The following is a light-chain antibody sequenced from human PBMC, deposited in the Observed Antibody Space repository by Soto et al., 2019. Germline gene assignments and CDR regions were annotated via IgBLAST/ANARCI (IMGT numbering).Light chain of an antibody. CDR1: SSNIGSKT. CDR2: SNY. Sequence: QSVLTQPPSASGTPGQRLTLSCSGSSSNIGSKTVNWYQQLPGTAPKLLIYSNYQRPSGVPDRFSGSKSGTSASLAISGLQSEDEADYYCSAWDASLNGYVFGTGTKVTVL. J-gene: IGLJ1*01. CDR3: SAWDASLNGYV. V-gene: IGLV1-44*01.